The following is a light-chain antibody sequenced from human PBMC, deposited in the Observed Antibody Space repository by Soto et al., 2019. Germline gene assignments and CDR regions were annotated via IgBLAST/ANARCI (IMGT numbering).Light chain of an antibody. CDR2: LGS. V-gene: IGKV2-28*01. CDR1: QSLLHSNGYND. CDR3: MQALQTPFLA. J-gene: IGKJ4*01. Sequence: DIVMTQYPLSLPVTPGEPASISCRSSQSLLHSNGYNDLDWYLQKPGQSPHFLLYLGSNRASGAPVRFSGSGSGADFTLIISRVEAEDVGVYYRMQALQTPFLAFGGRTKVEIK.